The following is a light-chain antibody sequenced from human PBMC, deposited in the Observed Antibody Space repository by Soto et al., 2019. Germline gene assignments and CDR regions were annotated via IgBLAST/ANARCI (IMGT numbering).Light chain of an antibody. Sequence: DIQMTQSPSSLSASVGDRVTITCRASQSITTYLNWYRQKPGKAPKLLIYAASSLQSGVPSRFSGSGSETEFTLSISSLQPEYLATYFCQQIYSAPLTFGGGTKVEIK. V-gene: IGKV1-39*01. CDR3: QQIYSAPLT. CDR2: AAS. CDR1: QSITTY. J-gene: IGKJ4*01.